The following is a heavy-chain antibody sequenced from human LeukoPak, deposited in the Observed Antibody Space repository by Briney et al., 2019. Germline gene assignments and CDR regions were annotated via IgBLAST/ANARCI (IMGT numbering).Heavy chain of an antibody. CDR2: SSPNSGGT. CDR3: ARDLMVGAADGDF. V-gene: IGHV1-2*02. CDR1: GYTFAGYY. Sequence: ASVKVSCKASGYTFAGYYMHWVRQAPGQGLEWMGWSSPNSGGTNYAQKFQGRVTMTRDTSISTAYMELSRLRSDDTAVYYCARDLMVGAADGDFWGQGTLVTVSS. D-gene: IGHD2-15*01. J-gene: IGHJ4*02.